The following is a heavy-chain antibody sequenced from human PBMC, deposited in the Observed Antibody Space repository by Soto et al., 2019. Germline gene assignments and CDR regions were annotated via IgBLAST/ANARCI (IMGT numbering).Heavy chain of an antibody. D-gene: IGHD6-19*01. CDR3: ARHYSSGWYSPFDY. Sequence: KESGPTLVNPTQTLTLTCPFSGFSLSTSGVGVGWIRQPPGKALEWLALIYWNDDKRYSPSLKSGLTITKDTSKNQVVLTMTNMDPVDTATYYCARHYSSGWYSPFDYWGQGTLVTVSS. CDR1: GFSLSTSGVG. V-gene: IGHV2-5*01. CDR2: IYWNDDK. J-gene: IGHJ4*02.